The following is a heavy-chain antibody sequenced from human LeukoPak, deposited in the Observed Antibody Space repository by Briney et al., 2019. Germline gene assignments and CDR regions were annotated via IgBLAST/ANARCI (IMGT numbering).Heavy chain of an antibody. CDR1: GFTFSNYW. V-gene: IGHV3-7*01. CDR3: ARTPGY. D-gene: IGHD2-15*01. Sequence: PGGSLRLSCAASGFTFSNYWMSCVRQAPGKGLEWVANINQHGSEKYYVDSVKGRFTISRDNAKNSLYLEMNSLRAEDTAVYYCARTPGYWGQGTLVTVSS. CDR2: INQHGSEK. J-gene: IGHJ4*02.